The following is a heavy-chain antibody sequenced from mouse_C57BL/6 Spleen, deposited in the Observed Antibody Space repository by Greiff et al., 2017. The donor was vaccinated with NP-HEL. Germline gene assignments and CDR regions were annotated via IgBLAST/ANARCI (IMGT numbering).Heavy chain of an antibody. CDR2: IDPSDSET. D-gene: IGHD4-1*01. CDR1: GYTFTSYW. Sequence: VQLQQPGAELVRPGSSVKLSCKASGYTFTSYWMHWVKQRPIQGLEWIGNIDPSDSETHYNQKFKDKATLTVDKSSSTAYMQLSSLTSEDSAVYYCARRDWDEGAMDYWGQGTSVTVSS. V-gene: IGHV1-52*01. CDR3: ARRDWDEGAMDY. J-gene: IGHJ4*01.